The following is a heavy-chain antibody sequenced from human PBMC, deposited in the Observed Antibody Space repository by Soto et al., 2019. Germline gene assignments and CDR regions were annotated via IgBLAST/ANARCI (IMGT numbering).Heavy chain of an antibody. CDR1: GGSISSGGYS. J-gene: IGHJ4*02. V-gene: IGHV4-30-2*01. CDR2: IDHSGST. Sequence: QLQLQESGSGLVKPSQTLSLTCAVSGGSISSGGYSWRWIRQPPGKGLEWIGYIDHSGSTYYSPSLKSRVTISVDRSKNQFSLKLSSVTAADTAVYYCAAGGGLPRYYWGQGNLVTVSS. D-gene: IGHD5-12*01. CDR3: AAGGGLPRYY.